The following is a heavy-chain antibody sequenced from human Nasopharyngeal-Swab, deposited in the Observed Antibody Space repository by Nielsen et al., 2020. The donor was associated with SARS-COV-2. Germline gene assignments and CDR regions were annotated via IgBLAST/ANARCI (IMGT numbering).Heavy chain of an antibody. Sequence: WIRQPPGKALEWLAHIFSNDGKSYSTSLKSRLTISKDTSKSQVVLTMTNMDPVDTATYYCARMVRSGWPLIHYYYGMDVWGQGTTVTVSS. CDR3: ARMVRSGWPLIHYYYGMDV. J-gene: IGHJ6*02. CDR2: IFSNDGK. V-gene: IGHV2-26*01. D-gene: IGHD6-19*01.